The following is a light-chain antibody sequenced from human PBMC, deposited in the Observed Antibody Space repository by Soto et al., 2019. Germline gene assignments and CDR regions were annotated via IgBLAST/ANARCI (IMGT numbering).Light chain of an antibody. CDR1: LNIGDS. CDR2: GAS. CDR3: LQNYNLPRT. J-gene: IGKJ1*01. V-gene: IGKV1-39*01. Sequence: DIQMTQSPSSLSSSVGDRATISCRASLNIGDSLSWFQQKAGKPPTQLIYGASALQTGVPVRFSGSASGTDFTLTIRNMQREDVATYYCLQNYNLPRTFGQGTKVEFK.